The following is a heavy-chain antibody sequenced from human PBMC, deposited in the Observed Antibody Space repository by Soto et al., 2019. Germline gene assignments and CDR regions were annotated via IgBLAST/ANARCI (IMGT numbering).Heavy chain of an antibody. Sequence: QVQLVESGGGVVQPGRSLRLSCAAPGFSFSSYAMHWVRQAPGKGLEWVAVVSSGGNNKYYADSVKGRFTISRDNSKNTLYLQMNSLRPEDTAVYYCGKDPQQEGYWGLGTLVTVSS. V-gene: IGHV3-30-3*01. D-gene: IGHD6-13*01. CDR2: VSSGGNNK. J-gene: IGHJ4*02. CDR1: GFSFSSYA. CDR3: GKDPQQEGY.